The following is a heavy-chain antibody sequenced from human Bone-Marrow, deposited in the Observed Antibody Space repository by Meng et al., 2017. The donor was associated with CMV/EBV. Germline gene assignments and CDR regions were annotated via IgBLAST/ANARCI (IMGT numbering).Heavy chain of an antibody. D-gene: IGHD2-21*01. Sequence: GGSLRLSCAASGFTFSSYAMHWVRQAPGKGLEWVAVISYDGSNKYYADSVKGRFTISRDNSKNTLYLQMNSLRAEDTAVYYCAVLAYCGGDCYSWGQGTLVTVSS. V-gene: IGHV3-30-3*01. CDR2: ISYDGSNK. CDR1: GFTFSSYA. J-gene: IGHJ5*02. CDR3: AVLAYCGGDCYS.